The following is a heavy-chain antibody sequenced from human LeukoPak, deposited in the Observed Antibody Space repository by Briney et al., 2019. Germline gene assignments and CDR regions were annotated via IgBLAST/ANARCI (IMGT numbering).Heavy chain of an antibody. Sequence: ASVKVSCKASGGTFSSYTISLVRQAPGQGLEWMGRIIPILGIANYAQKFQGRVTITADKSTSTAYMELSSLRSEDTAVYYCARDGAECSSTSCQPYYFDYWGQGTLVTVSS. CDR1: GGTFSSYT. CDR2: IIPILGIA. V-gene: IGHV1-69*04. J-gene: IGHJ4*02. D-gene: IGHD2-2*01. CDR3: ARDGAECSSTSCQPYYFDY.